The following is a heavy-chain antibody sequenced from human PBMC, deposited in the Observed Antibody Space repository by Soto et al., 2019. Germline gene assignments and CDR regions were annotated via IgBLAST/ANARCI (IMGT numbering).Heavy chain of an antibody. D-gene: IGHD4-4*01. CDR2: INHSGST. CDR1: GGSFSGYY. CDR3: ATGGTVTQGYYMDV. J-gene: IGHJ6*03. Sequence: QVQLQQWGAGLLKPSETLSLTCAVYGGSFSGYYWSWIRQPPGKGLEWIGEINHSGSTNYNPSLKSRVTISVDTSKNQLSLKLSSVTAADTAVYYCATGGTVTQGYYMDVWGKGTTVTVSS. V-gene: IGHV4-34*01.